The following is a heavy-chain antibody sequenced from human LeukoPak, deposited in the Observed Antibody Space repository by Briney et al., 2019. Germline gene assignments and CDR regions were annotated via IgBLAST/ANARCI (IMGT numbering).Heavy chain of an antibody. D-gene: IGHD3-22*01. Sequence: GGSLRLSCAASGFTFSSYAMHWVRQAPGQGLEWMGWINPNSGGTNYAQKFQGRVTMTRDTSISTAYMELSRLRSDDTAVYYCATSFFYDSSVQGAFDIWGQGTMVTVSS. J-gene: IGHJ3*02. CDR1: GFTFSSYA. CDR2: INPNSGGT. CDR3: ATSFFYDSSVQGAFDI. V-gene: IGHV1-2*02.